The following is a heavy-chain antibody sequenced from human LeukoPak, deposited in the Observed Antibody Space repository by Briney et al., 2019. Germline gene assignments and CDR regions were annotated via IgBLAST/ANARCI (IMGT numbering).Heavy chain of an antibody. J-gene: IGHJ4*02. CDR1: GYSFTNYW. V-gene: IGHV5-51*01. CDR3: ATQPGTDRFFDF. CDR2: IYPGDSDT. Sequence: AGESLKISCKGSGYSFTNYWIAWVRQMPGKGLEWMGIIYPGDSDTRYSPSFQGHVTISADKSIATAYLQWSRLEASDTGLYYCATQPGTDRFFDFWGQGTLVTVSS.